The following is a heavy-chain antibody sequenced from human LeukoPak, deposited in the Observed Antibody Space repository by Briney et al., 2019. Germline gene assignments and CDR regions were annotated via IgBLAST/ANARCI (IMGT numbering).Heavy chain of an antibody. Sequence: SQTLSLTCVISGDSISSNTASWNWIRQSPSRGLEWLGRTYYMSRWYDNYADSVRSRITINPDTSKNEFSLHLTSVTPDDTAMYYCARTSGYSSLAFWGQGTPVTVSS. CDR2: TYYMSRWYD. D-gene: IGHD6-19*01. CDR1: GDSISSNTAS. CDR3: ARTSGYSSLAF. V-gene: IGHV6-1*01. J-gene: IGHJ4*02.